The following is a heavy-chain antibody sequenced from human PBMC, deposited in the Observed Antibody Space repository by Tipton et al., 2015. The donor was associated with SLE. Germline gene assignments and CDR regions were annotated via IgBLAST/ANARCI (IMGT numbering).Heavy chain of an antibody. CDR1: GGSIHSYF. J-gene: IGHJ3*02. V-gene: IGHV4-59*01. CDR3: ARVRRTDALDI. CDR2: IFYSGST. Sequence: TLSLTCLVSGGSIHSYFWSWIRQPPGRGLEWIGYIFYSGSTTYNPSLKSRVTISVDTSKNQFSLELRSVTAADTAIYYCARVRRTDALDIWGQGTTVTVPS.